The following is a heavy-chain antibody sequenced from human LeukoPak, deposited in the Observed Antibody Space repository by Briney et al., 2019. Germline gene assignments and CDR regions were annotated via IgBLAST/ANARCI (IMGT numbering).Heavy chain of an antibody. D-gene: IGHD2-15*01. Sequence: ASVKVSCKASGYTFTSFVISWVRQAPGQGLEWMGWISAYNGNTNYAQNLQGRVTMTTDTSTSTAYMELTSLRSDDTAVYYCARMEDLGYCSGGSCQWGYYFDYWGQGTLVTVSP. J-gene: IGHJ4*02. CDR2: ISAYNGNT. CDR3: ARMEDLGYCSGGSCQWGYYFDY. CDR1: GYTFTSFV. V-gene: IGHV1-18*01.